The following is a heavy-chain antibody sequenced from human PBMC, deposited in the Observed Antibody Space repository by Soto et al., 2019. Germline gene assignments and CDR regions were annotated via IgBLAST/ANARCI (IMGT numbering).Heavy chain of an antibody. Sequence: GESLRISCKVSGDSFNSNWIAWVRQRPGRGLEWMGIIYPIDSDTRYSPSFQDQVTISVDRSVNSAFLQWRSLKASDTATYYCARRSAVTTFYFYGMDVWGQGTTVTVSS. CDR2: IYPIDSDT. CDR3: ARRSAVTTFYFYGMDV. J-gene: IGHJ6*02. V-gene: IGHV5-51*01. D-gene: IGHD4-17*01. CDR1: GDSFNSNW.